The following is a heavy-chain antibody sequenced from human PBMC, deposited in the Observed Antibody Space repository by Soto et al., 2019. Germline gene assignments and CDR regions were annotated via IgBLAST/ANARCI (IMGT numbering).Heavy chain of an antibody. Sequence: ASVQVSCKASGCTFTGYYMQWVRQAPGQGLEWMGWINPNSGGTNYAQKFQGRVTMTRDTSISTAYMELSRPKSDDTAVYYCARSPPVTPSDYWGQGTLVTVSS. CDR1: GCTFTGYY. V-gene: IGHV1-2*02. CDR2: INPNSGGT. CDR3: ARSPPVTPSDY. D-gene: IGHD4-17*01. J-gene: IGHJ4*02.